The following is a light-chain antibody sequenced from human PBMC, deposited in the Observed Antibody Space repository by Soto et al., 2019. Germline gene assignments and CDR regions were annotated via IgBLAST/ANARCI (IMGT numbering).Light chain of an antibody. CDR1: SSNIGSNY. CDR3: ATWDSSLSGVV. Sequence: QSVLTQPPSASGTPGQRVTISCSGSSSNIGSNYVYWYQQLPGTGPKLLIYDNDKRPSGIPDRFSGSKSGTAATLGVTGLQTGDEADYYCATWDSSLSGVVFGGGTKVTVL. V-gene: IGLV1-51*01. J-gene: IGLJ2*01. CDR2: DND.